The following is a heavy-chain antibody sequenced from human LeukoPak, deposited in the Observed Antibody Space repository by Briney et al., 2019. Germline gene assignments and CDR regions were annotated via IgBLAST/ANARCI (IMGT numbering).Heavy chain of an antibody. D-gene: IGHD3-3*01. CDR3: ARDVGAIWSGYYSPDAFDI. J-gene: IGHJ3*02. Sequence: GGSLRLSCAASGFTFSSYGMSWVRQAPGKGLEWVSAISGSGGSTYYGDSVKGRFTISRDNSKNTLYLQMNSLRAEDTAVYFCARDVGAIWSGYYSPDAFDIWGQGTMVTVSS. CDR2: ISGSGGST. CDR1: GFTFSSYG. V-gene: IGHV3-23*01.